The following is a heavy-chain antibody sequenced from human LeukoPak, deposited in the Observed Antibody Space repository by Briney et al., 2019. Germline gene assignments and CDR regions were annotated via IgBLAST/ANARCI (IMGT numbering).Heavy chain of an antibody. CDR3: ARDGFGELPPGDAFDI. J-gene: IGHJ3*02. Sequence: GGSLRLSCVASGFTVNNNHMTWIRQAPGKGLEWVSYISSSGSTIYYADSVKGRFTISRDNAKNSLYLQMNSLRAEDTAVYYCARDGFGELPPGDAFDIWGQGTMVTVSS. V-gene: IGHV3-11*01. CDR2: ISSSGSTI. CDR1: GFTVNNNH. D-gene: IGHD3-10*01.